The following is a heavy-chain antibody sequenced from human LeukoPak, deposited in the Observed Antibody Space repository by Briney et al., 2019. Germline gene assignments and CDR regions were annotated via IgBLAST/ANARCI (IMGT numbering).Heavy chain of an antibody. CDR3: ARDIPSGFYTPDY. CDR1: GFTFSDYW. Sequence: GGSLRLSCVASGFTFSDYWMSWVRQAPGKGLEWVANIETDGDQKNYVDSVKGRFAISRDNARNSLYLRMNSLTDEDTAVYYCARDIPSGFYTPDYWGRGTLVTVSS. D-gene: IGHD5-12*01. V-gene: IGHV3-7*01. CDR2: IETDGDQK. J-gene: IGHJ4*02.